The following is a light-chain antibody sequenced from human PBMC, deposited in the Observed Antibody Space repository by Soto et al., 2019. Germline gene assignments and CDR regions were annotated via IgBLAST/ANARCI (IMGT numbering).Light chain of an antibody. CDR1: QSVLYSSNNKNY. CDR3: QQYYSTPRT. V-gene: IGKV4-1*01. CDR2: LAS. Sequence: DIVMTQSPDSLAVSLGERATINCKSSQSVLYSSNNKNYLAWYQQKPGQPPKLLIYLASTRESGVPDRFSGSGSGTDFNLTISSLQAEDVAVYYCQQYYSTPRTVGQGTKVEIK. J-gene: IGKJ1*01.